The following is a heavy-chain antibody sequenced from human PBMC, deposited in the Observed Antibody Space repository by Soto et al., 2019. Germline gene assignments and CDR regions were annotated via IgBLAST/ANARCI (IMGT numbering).Heavy chain of an antibody. CDR1: GGSFSEYY. D-gene: IGHD3-9*01. J-gene: IGHJ4*02. Sequence: SETLSLTCGVYGGSFSEYYWSWIRQPPGKGLEWIAEINHSGSTYYNPSLKSRVTISVDTSKNQFSLKLSSVTGADTALYFRARGRIMAQSSLHFDSWGQGTLVTVSS. CDR3: ARGRIMAQSSLHFDS. CDR2: INHSGST. V-gene: IGHV4-34*01.